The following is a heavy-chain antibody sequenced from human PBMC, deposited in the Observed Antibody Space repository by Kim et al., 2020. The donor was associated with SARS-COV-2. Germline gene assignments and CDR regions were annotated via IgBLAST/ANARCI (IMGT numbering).Heavy chain of an antibody. V-gene: IGHV3-23*01. CDR3: ARMRRIAAAGPDY. CDR1: GFTFSSYA. D-gene: IGHD6-13*01. CDR2: ISGSNGST. Sequence: GGSLRLSCAASGFTFSSYAMSWVRQAPGKGLEWVSTISGSNGSTYYADSVQGRFTISRDISKNTLYLQMHSLRAEDTAVYYCARMRRIAAAGPDYWGQGTRGTVSS. J-gene: IGHJ4*02.